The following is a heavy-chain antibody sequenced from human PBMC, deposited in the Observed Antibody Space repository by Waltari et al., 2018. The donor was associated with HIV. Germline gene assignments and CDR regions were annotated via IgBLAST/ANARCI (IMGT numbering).Heavy chain of an antibody. CDR1: GFTFSSYA. Sequence: EVQLLESGGGLVQPGGSLRLSCAASGFTFSSYAMSWVRQAPGKGLGWVSAIGGSGGSTYYADAVKGRFTISRDNSKNTLYLQMNSLRADDTAVYYCAKGRYCTNGVCPFYFDYWGQGTLVTVSS. J-gene: IGHJ4*02. CDR3: AKGRYCTNGVCPFYFDY. V-gene: IGHV3-23*01. D-gene: IGHD2-8*01. CDR2: IGGSGGST.